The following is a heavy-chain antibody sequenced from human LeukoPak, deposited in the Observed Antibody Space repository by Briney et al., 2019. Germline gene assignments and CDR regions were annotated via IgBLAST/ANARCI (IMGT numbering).Heavy chain of an antibody. J-gene: IGHJ4*02. CDR3: ARALDSSSSRYQAFEE. D-gene: IGHD2-2*01. Sequence: GGSLRLSCSASGFTFSNYWKSWVRQAPGKGLEGVANIKQDESEKYYEDSVKGRFTMSRDNAKSSLYMQMNSLRAEDTAVYYCARALDSSSSRYQAFEEWGQGTLVTVSS. CDR2: IKQDESEK. CDR1: GFTFSNYW. V-gene: IGHV3-7*01.